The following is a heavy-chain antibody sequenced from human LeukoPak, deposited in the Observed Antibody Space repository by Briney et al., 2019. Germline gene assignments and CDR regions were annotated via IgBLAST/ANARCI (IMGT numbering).Heavy chain of an antibody. CDR1: GFTFSDYY. CDR2: ISSSGSTI. Sequence: GGSLRLSCAASGFTFSDYYMSWIRQAPGKGLEWVSYISSSGSTIYYADSVKGRFTISRDNAKNSLYLQMNSLRAEDTAVYYCARVIFDGDYYFDYWGQGTLVTVSS. D-gene: IGHD4-17*01. J-gene: IGHJ4*02. V-gene: IGHV3-11*01. CDR3: ARVIFDGDYYFDY.